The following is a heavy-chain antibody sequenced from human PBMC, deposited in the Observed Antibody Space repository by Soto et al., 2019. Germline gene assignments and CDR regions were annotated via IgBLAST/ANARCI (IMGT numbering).Heavy chain of an antibody. D-gene: IGHD2-8*01. J-gene: IGHJ4*02. V-gene: IGHV3-74*01. CDR2: ISGDGTTT. CDR3: AIQDCTNDVCLEAAVTVGGALEY. Sequence: EVQLVESGGGLVQPEEALRLACAASGFSIRKYWMHWVRQAPGKGPVWVSYISGDGTTTDYAGSVKGRFTISRDNAKNTLFLQMDSLRVEDTAIYFCAIQDCTNDVCLEAAVTVGGALEYWGRGAQVTVSS. CDR1: GFSIRKYW.